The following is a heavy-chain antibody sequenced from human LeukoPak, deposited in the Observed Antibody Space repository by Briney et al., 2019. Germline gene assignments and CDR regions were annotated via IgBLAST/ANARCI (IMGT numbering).Heavy chain of an antibody. Sequence: PGGSLRLSCAASGFTFSSYAMSWVRQAPGKGLEWVSGISGSGGNTYYADSVKGRFTISRDNSKNTLYLQMNSLRAEDTAVYYCARDYDVPPYYYYYGMDVWGQGTAVTVSS. CDR3: ARDYDVPPYYYYYGMDV. V-gene: IGHV3-23*01. CDR1: GFTFSSYA. D-gene: IGHD5-12*01. J-gene: IGHJ6*02. CDR2: ISGSGGNT.